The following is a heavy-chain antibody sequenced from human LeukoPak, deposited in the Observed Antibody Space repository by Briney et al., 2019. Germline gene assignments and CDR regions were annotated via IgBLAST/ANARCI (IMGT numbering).Heavy chain of an antibody. CDR3: ARDAGYYDILTGYPVDY. J-gene: IGHJ4*02. D-gene: IGHD3-9*01. V-gene: IGHV1-18*01. CDR1: GYSFTSYY. CDR2: ISAYNGNT. Sequence: ASVKVSCKASGYSFTSYYIAWVRQAPGQGLEWMGWISAYNGNTNYAQKLQGRVTMTTDTSTSTAYMELRSLRSDDTAVYYCARDAGYYDILTGYPVDYWGQGTLVTVSS.